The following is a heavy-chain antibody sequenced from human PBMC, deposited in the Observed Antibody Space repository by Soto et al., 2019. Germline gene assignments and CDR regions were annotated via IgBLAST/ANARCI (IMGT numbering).Heavy chain of an antibody. D-gene: IGHD3-22*01. CDR2: ITPSGRFI. Sequence: EEQFMESGGGLVKPGGSLRLSCAASGISFSDYHMNWVRQAPGKGLEWVASITPSGRFINYADSVEGRFIISRDNTKNSLFLQMNSLRGEDTGVYYCAGTYDPTDYWGQGTLVTVSS. CDR3: AGTYDPTDY. V-gene: IGHV3-21*01. CDR1: GISFSDYH. J-gene: IGHJ4*02.